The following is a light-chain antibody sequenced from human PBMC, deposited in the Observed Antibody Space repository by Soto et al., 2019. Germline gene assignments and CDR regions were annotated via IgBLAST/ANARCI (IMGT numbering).Light chain of an antibody. J-gene: IGKJ4*01. V-gene: IGKV1-17*01. CDR3: QQYYSYTLT. CDR1: QGIRND. Sequence: IQMTQSPSSLSASVGDRVTIACRASQGIRNDLGWYQQKRGKAPKIXIYAASTLPSGVPSRFSGSGSGTDFTLTISCLQSEDFGTYYCQQYYSYTLTFGGGTKVDIK. CDR2: AAS.